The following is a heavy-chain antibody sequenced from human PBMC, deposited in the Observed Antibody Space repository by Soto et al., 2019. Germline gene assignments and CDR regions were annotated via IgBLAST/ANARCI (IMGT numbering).Heavy chain of an antibody. J-gene: IGHJ3*02. V-gene: IGHV3-72*01. CDR1: GFTFSDHY. Sequence: EVQLMESGGGLVQPGGSLRLSCAASGFTFSDHYMDWVRQAPGKGLEWVGRTRNKANSYTTEYAASVKGRFTISRDDSKNSLYLQMNSLKTEDTAVYYCARGSYTGTSDDAFDIWGQGTMVTVSS. D-gene: IGHD1-1*01. CDR2: TRNKANSYTT. CDR3: ARGSYTGTSDDAFDI.